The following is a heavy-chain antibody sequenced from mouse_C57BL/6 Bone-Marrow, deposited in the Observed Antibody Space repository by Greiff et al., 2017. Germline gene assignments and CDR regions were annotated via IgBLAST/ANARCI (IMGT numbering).Heavy chain of an antibody. V-gene: IGHV5-6*01. Sequence: EVQLVESGGDLVKPGGSLKLSCAASGFTFSSYGMSWVRQTPDKRLEWVATISSGGSYTYYPDSVKGRFTISRDNAKNTLYLQMSSLKSEDTAMYYCARGRDYDPPLDYWGQGTTLTVSS. CDR2: ISSGGSYT. CDR3: ARGRDYDPPLDY. J-gene: IGHJ2*01. CDR1: GFTFSSYG. D-gene: IGHD2-4*01.